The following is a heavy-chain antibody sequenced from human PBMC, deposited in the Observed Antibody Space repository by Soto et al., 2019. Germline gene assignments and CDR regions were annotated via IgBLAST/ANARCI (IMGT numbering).Heavy chain of an antibody. CDR1: GGSINSSSYF. Sequence: SETLSLTCSVSGGSINSSSYFWGWVRQPPGKGLEWIGSIYYSGSTYYNPSLRSRVTISVDTSKNQFSLKLSSVTAADTAVYYCARVSGGYDSAFDIWGQGTMVTVSS. J-gene: IGHJ3*02. D-gene: IGHD5-12*01. CDR3: ARVSGGYDSAFDI. CDR2: IYYSGST. V-gene: IGHV4-39*01.